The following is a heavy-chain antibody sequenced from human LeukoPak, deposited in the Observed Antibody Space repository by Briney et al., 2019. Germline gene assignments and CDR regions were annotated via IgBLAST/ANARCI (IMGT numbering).Heavy chain of an antibody. D-gene: IGHD3-3*01. V-gene: IGHV1-69*13. CDR3: ASELRITIFGVIKNYYYYGMDV. J-gene: IGHJ6*02. CDR2: IIPIFGTA. CDR1: GGTFSSYA. Sequence: SVKVSCKASGGTFSSYAISWVRQAPGQGLEWMGGIIPIFGTANYAQKFQGRVTITADESASTAYMELSSLRSEDTAVYYCASELRITIFGVIKNYYYYGMDVWGQGTTVTVSS.